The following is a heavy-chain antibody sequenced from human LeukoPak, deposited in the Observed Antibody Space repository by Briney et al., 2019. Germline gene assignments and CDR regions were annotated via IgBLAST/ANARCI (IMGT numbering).Heavy chain of an antibody. CDR3: AKARAYELRFLEWPPADY. Sequence: PGGSLRLSCAASGFTFSNHWMTWVRQAPGKGLEWVAHMRQDGSEIYYVDSVKGRFTISKDNAKNSLHLQMNSLRAEDTAVYYCAKARAYELRFLEWPPADYWGQGTLVTVSS. J-gene: IGHJ4*02. CDR2: MRQDGSEI. CDR1: GFTFSNHW. V-gene: IGHV3-7*03. D-gene: IGHD3-3*01.